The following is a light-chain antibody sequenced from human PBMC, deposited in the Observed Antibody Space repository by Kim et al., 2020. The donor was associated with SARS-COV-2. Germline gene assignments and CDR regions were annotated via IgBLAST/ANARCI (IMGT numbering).Light chain of an antibody. Sequence: QSALTQPRSVSGSPGQSVTISCTGTSSDVGGYNYVSWYQQHPGKAPKLMIYDVSKRPSGVPDRFSGSRSGSTASLTISGLQAEDEVHYYCCSYAGTYTWVFGGGTQLTVL. V-gene: IGLV2-11*01. CDR3: CSYAGTYTWV. J-gene: IGLJ3*02. CDR2: DVS. CDR1: SSDVGGYNY.